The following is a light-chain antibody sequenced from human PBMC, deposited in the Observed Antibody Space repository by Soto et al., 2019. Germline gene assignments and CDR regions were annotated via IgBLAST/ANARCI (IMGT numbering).Light chain of an antibody. Sequence: DIQLTQSPSTLSASVGDSVTITCRASQNISTSLAWYQHKPGKAPKLLMFDVSNLESGVPSRFSGSGSGTEFTLTISSLHSDDFATYYCQQYDHSRTFGQGTKVDIK. CDR1: QNISTS. CDR2: DVS. CDR3: QQYDHSRT. J-gene: IGKJ1*01. V-gene: IGKV1-5*01.